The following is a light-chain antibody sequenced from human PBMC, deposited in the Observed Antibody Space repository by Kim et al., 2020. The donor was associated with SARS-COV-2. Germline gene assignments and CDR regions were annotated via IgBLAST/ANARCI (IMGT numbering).Light chain of an antibody. Sequence: AAVGDRVTITCRASQGIRNDLGWYQQKPGKAPKLLIYAASILQSGVPSRFSGSGSGTDFTLTISSLQPEDFATYYCLQDYNYSWTFGQGTKVDIK. CDR1: QGIRND. V-gene: IGKV1-6*01. J-gene: IGKJ1*01. CDR3: LQDYNYSWT. CDR2: AAS.